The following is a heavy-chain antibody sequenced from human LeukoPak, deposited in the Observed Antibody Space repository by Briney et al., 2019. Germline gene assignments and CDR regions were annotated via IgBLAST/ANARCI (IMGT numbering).Heavy chain of an antibody. V-gene: IGHV4-30-4*08. CDR1: GGSISSGDYY. Sequence: QISETLSLTCTVSGGSISSGDYYWSWIRQPPGKGLEWIGYIYYSGSTYYNPSLKSRVTISVDTSKNQFSLKLSSVTAADTAVYYCARDTNSTTVTRELEYWGQGTLVTVSS. CDR3: ARDTNSTTVTRELEY. CDR2: IYYSGST. J-gene: IGHJ4*02. D-gene: IGHD4-17*01.